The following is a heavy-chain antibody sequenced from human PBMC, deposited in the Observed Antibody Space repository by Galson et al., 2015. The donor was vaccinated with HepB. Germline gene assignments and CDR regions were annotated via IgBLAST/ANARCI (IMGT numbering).Heavy chain of an antibody. V-gene: IGHV3-11*03. CDR3: TSGRDIVVVPAAIRYYYYYGMDV. D-gene: IGHD2-2*02. Sequence: SLRLSCAASGFTFSDYYMSWIRQAPGKGLEWVSYISSSSSYTNYADSVKGRFTISRDNAKNTAYLQMNSLKTEDTAVYYCTSGRDIVVVPAAIRYYYYYGMDVWGQGTTVTVSS. CDR2: ISSSSSYT. CDR1: GFTFSDYY. J-gene: IGHJ6*02.